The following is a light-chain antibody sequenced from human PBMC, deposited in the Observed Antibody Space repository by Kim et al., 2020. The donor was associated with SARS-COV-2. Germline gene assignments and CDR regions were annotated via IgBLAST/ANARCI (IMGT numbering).Light chain of an antibody. CDR1: ETMGSS. CDR3: HQSHSLPYT. J-gene: IGKJ2*01. V-gene: IGKV6D-21*02. Sequence: EIVLTQSPDFQSVSPGEKVTITCRASETMGSSLHWYQLKPDQSPKLLIKYTSQSISGVPSRFSGSGSGTDFTLTINSLEAEDAAAYYCHQSHSLPYTFGQGTKLEIK. CDR2: YTS.